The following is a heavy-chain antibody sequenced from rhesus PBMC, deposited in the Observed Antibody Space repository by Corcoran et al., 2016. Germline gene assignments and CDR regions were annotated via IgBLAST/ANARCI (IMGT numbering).Heavy chain of an antibody. V-gene: IGHV4-106*01. J-gene: IGHJ4*01. CDR2: IYGSGGGT. D-gene: IGHD6-25*01. CDR1: GGPISDDYS. Sequence: QVQLQESGPGLVKPSETLSLTCAASGGPISDDYSWSWIRPPPGKGLGWIGDIYGSGGGTNYNPSLKNRVTISIDTSTNQFSLKLGSVTAADTAVYYCARGRQLVPYYFDYWGQGVLVTVSS. CDR3: ARGRQLVPYYFDY.